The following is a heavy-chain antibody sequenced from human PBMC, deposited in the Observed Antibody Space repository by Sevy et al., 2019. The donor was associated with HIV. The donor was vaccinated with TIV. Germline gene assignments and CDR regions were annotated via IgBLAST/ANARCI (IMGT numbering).Heavy chain of an antibody. CDR2: IRGSGGST. CDR3: AKDESITTIVVVPAALGY. D-gene: IGHD2-2*01. CDR1: GFTFSSYA. Sequence: GGSLRLSCAASGFTFSSYAMSWVRQAPGKGLEWVSAIRGSGGSTYYADSVKGRFTISRDNSKNTRYLQMNSLRAEDTAVYYCAKDESITTIVVVPAALGYWGQGTLVTVSS. J-gene: IGHJ4*02. V-gene: IGHV3-23*01.